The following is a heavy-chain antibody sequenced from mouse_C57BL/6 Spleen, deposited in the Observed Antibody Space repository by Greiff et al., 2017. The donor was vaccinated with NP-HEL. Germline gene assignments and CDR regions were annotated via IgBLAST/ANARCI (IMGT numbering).Heavy chain of an antibody. J-gene: IGHJ3*01. CDR2: INYDGSST. CDR3: AREGDYAWFAY. V-gene: IGHV5-16*01. Sequence: EVQLVESEGGLVQPGSSMKLSCTASGFTFSDYYMAWVRQVPEKGLEWVANINYDGSSTYYLDSLKSRFIISRDNAKNILYLQMSSLKSEDTATYYCAREGDYAWFAYWGQGTLVTVSA. D-gene: IGHD2-4*01. CDR1: GFTFSDYY.